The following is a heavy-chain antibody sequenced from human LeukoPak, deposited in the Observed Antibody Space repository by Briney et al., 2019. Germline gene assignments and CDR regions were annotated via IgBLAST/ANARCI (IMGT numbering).Heavy chain of an antibody. CDR3: ARDRDYSNRYYYYGMDV. J-gene: IGHJ6*02. CDR1: GGSISSYY. D-gene: IGHD4-11*01. CDR2: IYTSGST. Sequence: PSETLSLTCTVSGGSISSYYWSWIRQPAGKGLEWIGRIYTSGSTNYNPSLKSRVTMSVDTSKNQFSLKLSSVTAADTAVYYCARDRDYSNRYYYYGMDVWGQGPRSPSP. V-gene: IGHV4-4*07.